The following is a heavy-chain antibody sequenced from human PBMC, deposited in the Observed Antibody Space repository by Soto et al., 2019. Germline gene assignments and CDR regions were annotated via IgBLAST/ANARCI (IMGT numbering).Heavy chain of an antibody. CDR3: ATSVNSAMAFDY. CDR1: GYTFTHYY. V-gene: IGHV1-46*01. J-gene: IGHJ4*02. Sequence: QVQLVQSGAEVQKPGASVKVSCKASGYTFTHYYVHWVRQAPGQGLEWMGIINPNGGSTTYAQKFRAGFTMTRDTSTSTVYMELSSLRSEYSAVYYCATSVNSAMAFDYWGQGTLVTVSS. D-gene: IGHD5-18*01. CDR2: INPNGGST.